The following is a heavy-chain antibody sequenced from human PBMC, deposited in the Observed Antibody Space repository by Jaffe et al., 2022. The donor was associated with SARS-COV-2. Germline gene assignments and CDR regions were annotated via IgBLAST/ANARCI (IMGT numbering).Heavy chain of an antibody. Sequence: QVQLQESGPGLVKPSQTLSLTCTVSGGSISSGSYYWSWIRQPAGKGLEWIGRIYTSGSTNYNPSLKSRVTISVDTSKNQFSLKLSSVTAADTAVYYCAREPYGGNPFFDYWGQGTLVTVSS. J-gene: IGHJ4*02. CDR2: IYTSGST. CDR1: GGSISSGSYY. D-gene: IGHD4-17*01. CDR3: AREPYGGNPFFDY. V-gene: IGHV4-61*02.